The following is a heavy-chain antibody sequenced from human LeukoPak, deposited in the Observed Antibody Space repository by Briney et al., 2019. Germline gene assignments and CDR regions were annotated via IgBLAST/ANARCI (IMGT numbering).Heavy chain of an antibody. CDR3: AKALRAGTIGTTGVFHI. CDR1: GFAFHHHA. D-gene: IGHD1-1*01. V-gene: IGHV3-43*01. CDR2: ISWDGGTT. Sequence: GGSLRLSCVTSGFAFHHHAMHWVRQAPGKGLEWISLISWDGGTTLFADSVKGRFAISRNNDKGSLYLQMNSLRSEDTAMYCAKALRAGTIGTTGVFHIWGLGTMVTVSS. J-gene: IGHJ3*02.